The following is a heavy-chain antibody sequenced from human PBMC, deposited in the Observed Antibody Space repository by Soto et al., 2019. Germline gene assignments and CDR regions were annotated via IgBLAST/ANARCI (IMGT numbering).Heavy chain of an antibody. Sequence: GGSLRLSCAASGFTFSSYAMSWVRQAPGKGLEWVSAISGSGGSTYYADSVKGRFTISRDNSKNTLYLQMNSLRAEDTAVYYCATRGAGYSSGWYVSDAFDIWGQGTMVTVSS. CDR3: ATRGAGYSSGWYVSDAFDI. CDR1: GFTFSSYA. D-gene: IGHD6-19*01. V-gene: IGHV3-23*01. CDR2: ISGSGGST. J-gene: IGHJ3*02.